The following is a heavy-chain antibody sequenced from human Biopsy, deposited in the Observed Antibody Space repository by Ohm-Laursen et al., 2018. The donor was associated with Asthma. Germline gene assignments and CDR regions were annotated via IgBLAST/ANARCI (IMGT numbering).Heavy chain of an antibody. J-gene: IGHJ3*02. V-gene: IGHV3-30*01. Sequence: LRLSCVPALFSFSNFAIHRLRQAPGKGLDWVGVISKDSSTQDYAVSVKGRFTMARDNSKNTLDLQMNSLREEDTAVYYCVRDGTDDAFDIWGQGTVVSVSS. CDR3: VRDGTDDAFDI. CDR2: ISKDSSTQ. D-gene: IGHD1-1*01. CDR1: LFSFSNFA.